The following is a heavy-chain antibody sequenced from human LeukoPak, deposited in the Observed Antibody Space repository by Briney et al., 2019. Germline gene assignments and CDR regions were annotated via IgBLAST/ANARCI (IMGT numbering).Heavy chain of an antibody. CDR2: IYYSGGT. CDR1: GGSISSYY. J-gene: IGHJ4*02. Sequence: SETLSLTCTVSGGSISSYYWSWIRQPPGKGLEWIGYIYYSGGTNYNPSLKSRVTISVDTSKNQFSLKLSSVTAADTAVYYCAREVYMGYFDYWGQGTLVTVSS. V-gene: IGHV4-59*01. D-gene: IGHD1-14*01. CDR3: AREVYMGYFDY.